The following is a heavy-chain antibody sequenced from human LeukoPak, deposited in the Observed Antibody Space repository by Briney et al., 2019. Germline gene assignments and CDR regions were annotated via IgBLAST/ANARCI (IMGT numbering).Heavy chain of an antibody. D-gene: IGHD2-2*02. CDR1: GGSISSSSYY. V-gene: IGHV4-39*01. CDR2: IYYSGSS. CDR3: ARPSGLCSSTSCYMGTDP. Sequence: SETLSLTCTVSGGSISSSSYYWGWIRQPPGKGLEWIGSIYYSGSSYYNPSLRSRVTISVDTSKNQFSLKLSSVTAADTAVYYCARPSGLCSSTSCYMGTDPWGQGTLVTVSS. J-gene: IGHJ5*02.